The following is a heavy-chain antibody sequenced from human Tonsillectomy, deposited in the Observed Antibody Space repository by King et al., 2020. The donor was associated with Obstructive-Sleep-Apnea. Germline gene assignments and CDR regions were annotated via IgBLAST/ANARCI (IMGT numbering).Heavy chain of an antibody. CDR1: GGSISSYY. D-gene: IGHD2-2*01. CDR2: IYYSGST. V-gene: IGHV4-59*01. CDR3: ARVSPQLCYCSSTSCGGPCDP. J-gene: IGHJ5*02. Sequence: VQLQESGPGLVKPSETLSLTCTVSGGSISSYYWSWIRQPPGKGLEWIGYIYYSGSTNYNPSLKSRVTISVDTSKNQFSLKLSSVTAADTAVYYCARVSPQLCYCSSTSCGGPCDPWGQGPLVTVSS.